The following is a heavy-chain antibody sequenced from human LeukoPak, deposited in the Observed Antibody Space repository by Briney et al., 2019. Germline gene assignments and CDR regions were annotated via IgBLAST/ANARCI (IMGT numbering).Heavy chain of an antibody. J-gene: IGHJ5*02. CDR1: GYTFTSYD. CDR3: ARKGLLGSGKPWFDP. D-gene: IGHD2-15*01. V-gene: IGHV1-8*01. Sequence: ASVKVSCKASGYTFTSYDINWVRRASGQGLEWMGWMNPNSGNTASAQKFQGRVTMTTNTSISTAYMELTGLRSEDTAMYFCARKGLLGSGKPWFDPWGQGTLVIVSS. CDR2: MNPNSGNT.